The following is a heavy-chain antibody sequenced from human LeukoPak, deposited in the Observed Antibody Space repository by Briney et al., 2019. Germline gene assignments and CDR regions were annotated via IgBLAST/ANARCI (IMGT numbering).Heavy chain of an antibody. Sequence: GGSLRLSCAASGFTFSSYAMHWVRQAPGKGLEWVAVISYDGSNKYYADSVKGRFTISRDNSKNTLYLQMNSLRAEDTAVYYCAKDHCSSTSCYLYYYYMDVWGKGTTVTVSS. CDR2: ISYDGSNK. V-gene: IGHV3-30*18. D-gene: IGHD2-2*01. CDR3: AKDHCSSTSCYLYYYYMDV. CDR1: GFTFSSYA. J-gene: IGHJ6*03.